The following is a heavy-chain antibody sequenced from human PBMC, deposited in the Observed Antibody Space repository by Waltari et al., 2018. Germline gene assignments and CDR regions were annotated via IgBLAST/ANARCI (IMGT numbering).Heavy chain of an antibody. CDR3: ARDRGRGLYLDT. D-gene: IGHD2-15*01. J-gene: IGHJ4*02. Sequence: LSLICAVSGDSMTIGNLWSGVRQSPVTGLEGIGQVHDSGKTNYNPSFAGRVTVSLDTSTYHVALKMTSGTAADTALYYCARDRGRGLYLDTWGQGILVT. CDR2: VHDSGKT. CDR1: GDSMTIGNL. V-gene: IGHV4-4*02.